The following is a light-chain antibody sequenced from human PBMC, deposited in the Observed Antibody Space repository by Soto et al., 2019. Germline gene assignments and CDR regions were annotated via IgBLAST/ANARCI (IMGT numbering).Light chain of an antibody. V-gene: IGKV1-39*01. CDR1: QSISSY. Sequence: DIQMTQSPSSLSASVGDRVTITCRASQSISSYLNWYQQKPGKAPKLLIYAASSLQSGVPSRFSGSGSGTDFTLTISSLQPEDFATYYCQQSYSNAWTFGQWTKVEIK. CDR2: AAS. J-gene: IGKJ1*01. CDR3: QQSYSNAWT.